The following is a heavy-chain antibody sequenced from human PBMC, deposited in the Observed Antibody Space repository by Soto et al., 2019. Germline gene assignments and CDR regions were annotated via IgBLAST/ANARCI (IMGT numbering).Heavy chain of an antibody. CDR1: RGYVNTFH. CDR3: ARVIVVVVAATGELSGGNNWFDP. J-gene: IGHJ5*02. CDR2: IFPNGNT. Sequence: SETLSLTCTVSRGYVNTFHWTWVRQPAGKGLESIGRIFPNGNTDYSPSLKSRVTLSVDTSKNQISINLTSVTAADTAVYYCARVIVVVVAATGELSGGNNWFDPWGQGTLVTVS. D-gene: IGHD2-15*01. V-gene: IGHV4-4*07.